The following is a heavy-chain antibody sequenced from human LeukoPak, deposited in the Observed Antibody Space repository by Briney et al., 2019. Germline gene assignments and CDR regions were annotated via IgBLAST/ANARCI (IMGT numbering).Heavy chain of an antibody. D-gene: IGHD3-22*01. V-gene: IGHV1-2*06. CDR3: ARKYYYDSSAYYQDDAFDI. J-gene: IGHJ3*02. CDR2: INPNSGGT. CDR1: GYTFTAYY. Sequence: ASVKVSCKASGYTFTAYYIHWTRQAPGQGLEWMGRINPNSGGTNYAQKFQGRVTMTRDTPISTVYTELSRLRSDDTAVYYCARKYYYDSSAYYQDDAFDIWGQGTMVTVSS.